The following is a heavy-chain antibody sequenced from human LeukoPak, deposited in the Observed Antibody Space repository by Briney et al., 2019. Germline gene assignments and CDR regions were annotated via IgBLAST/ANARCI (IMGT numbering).Heavy chain of an antibody. J-gene: IGHJ4*02. V-gene: IGHV4-4*02. D-gene: IGHD6-13*01. CDR1: GGSISSSNW. CDR3: ARAPLVSSSQRIGFDY. Sequence: SETLSLTCAVSGGSISSSNWWSWVRQPPGKGLEWIGEIYHSGNTNYNPSLKSRVTISVDKSKNQFSLKLSSVTAADTAVYYCARAPLVSSSQRIGFDYWGQGTLVTVSS. CDR2: IYHSGNT.